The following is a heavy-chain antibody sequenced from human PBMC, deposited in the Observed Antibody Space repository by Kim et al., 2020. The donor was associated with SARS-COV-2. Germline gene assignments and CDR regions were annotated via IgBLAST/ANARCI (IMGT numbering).Heavy chain of an antibody. CDR2: IYYSGST. J-gene: IGHJ4*02. V-gene: IGHV4-59*08. CDR1: GGSISSYY. D-gene: IGHD6-13*01. CDR3: ARLVRVDSSSWYSLDY. Sequence: SETLSHTCTVSGGSISSYYWSWIRQPPGKGLEWIGYIYYSGSTNYNPSLKSRVTISVDTSKNQFSLKLSSVTAADTAVYYCARLVRVDSSSWYSLDYWGQGTLVTVSS.